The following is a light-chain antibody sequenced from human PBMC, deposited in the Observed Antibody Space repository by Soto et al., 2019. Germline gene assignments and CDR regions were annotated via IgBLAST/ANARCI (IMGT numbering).Light chain of an antibody. CDR1: QDIGND. J-gene: IGKJ1*01. V-gene: IGKV1-6*02. Sequence: AIQMTQSPSSLSASVRDRVTITCRASQDIGNDLGWYQQKPGKAPNLLIYAASSLRSGVPSRFSGSGSGTHFTLTINSLQPEDSATYFCLQDYNYPWTFGQGTKV. CDR2: AAS. CDR3: LQDYNYPWT.